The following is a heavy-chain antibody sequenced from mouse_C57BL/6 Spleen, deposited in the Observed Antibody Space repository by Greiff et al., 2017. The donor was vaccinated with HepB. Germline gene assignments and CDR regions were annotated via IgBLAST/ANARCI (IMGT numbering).Heavy chain of an antibody. V-gene: IGHV1-80*01. J-gene: IGHJ4*01. D-gene: IGHD1-1*01. Sequence: QVQLQQSGAELVKPGASVKISCKASGYAFSSYWMNWVKQRPGKGLEWIGQIYPGDGDTNYNGKFKGKATLTADKSSSTAYMQLSSLTSEDSAVYFCSRITTVGVMDYWGQGTSVTVSS. CDR2: IYPGDGDT. CDR3: SRITTVGVMDY. CDR1: GYAFSSYW.